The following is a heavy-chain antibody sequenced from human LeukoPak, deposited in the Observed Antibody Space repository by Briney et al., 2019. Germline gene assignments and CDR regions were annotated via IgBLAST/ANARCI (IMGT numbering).Heavy chain of an antibody. V-gene: IGHV3-15*01. J-gene: IGHJ4*02. CDR1: GFIFSNVW. CDR3: TTYVAVAGTRHFDS. CDR2: IRSKTDGGTT. Sequence: PGGSLRLSCAASGFIFSNVWMSWVRQAPGKGLEWIGRIRSKTDGGTTDYAAPVKDRITISRDDSKNTLFLQINSLKSEDTAVYYCTTYVAVAGTRHFDSWGQGTLVTVS. D-gene: IGHD6-19*01.